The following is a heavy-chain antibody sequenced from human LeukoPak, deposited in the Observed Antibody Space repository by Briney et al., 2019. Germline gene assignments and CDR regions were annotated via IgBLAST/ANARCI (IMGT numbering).Heavy chain of an antibody. CDR2: IWYDGSNK. V-gene: IGHV3-33*01. Sequence: PGGSLRLSSAASGFTFSSYGMHWVRQAPGKGLEWVAVIWYDGSNKYYADSVKGRFTISRDNSKNTLYLQMNSLRAEDTAVYYCARGHFYDSSDYYHDAFDIWGQGTMVTVSS. CDR3: ARGHFYDSSDYYHDAFDI. J-gene: IGHJ3*02. D-gene: IGHD3-22*01. CDR1: GFTFSSYG.